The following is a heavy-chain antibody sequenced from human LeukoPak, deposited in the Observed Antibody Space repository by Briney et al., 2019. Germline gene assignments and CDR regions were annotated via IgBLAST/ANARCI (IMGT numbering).Heavy chain of an antibody. CDR2: ISGTGGST. CDR3: AKDDAWLQFDD. Sequence: GGSLRLSCAASGFTFSTYAMTWVRQAPGKGLEWVSLISGTGGSTYYADSVKGRFTISRDNYKSTVYLQMNSLRADDTAVYYCAKDDAWLQFDDWGQGTLVTVSS. CDR1: GFTFSTYA. J-gene: IGHJ4*02. V-gene: IGHV3-23*01. D-gene: IGHD5-24*01.